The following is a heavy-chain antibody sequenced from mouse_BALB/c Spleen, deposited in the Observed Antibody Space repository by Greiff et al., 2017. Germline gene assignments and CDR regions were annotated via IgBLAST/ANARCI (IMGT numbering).Heavy chain of an antibody. CDR1: GYTFTDYW. J-gene: IGHJ4*01. V-gene: IGHV1-69*01. CDR3: ARYGTTVVALYAMDY. D-gene: IGHD1-1*01. CDR2: IDTSDSYT. Sequence: QVQLQQPGAELVMPGASVKMSCKASGYTFTDYWMHWVKQRPGQGLEWIGAIDTSDSYTSYNQKFKGKATLTVDESSSTAYMQLSSLTSEDSAVYYCARYGTTVVALYAMDYWGQGTSVTVSS.